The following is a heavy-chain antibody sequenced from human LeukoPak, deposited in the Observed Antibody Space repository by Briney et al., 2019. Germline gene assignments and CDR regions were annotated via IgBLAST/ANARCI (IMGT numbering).Heavy chain of an antibody. CDR1: GGTFSSYA. V-gene: IGHV1-69*04. CDR3: ARDESYSSDY. D-gene: IGHD6-13*01. CDR2: IIPILGIA. J-gene: IGHJ4*02. Sequence: GASVKVSCKASGGTFSSYAISWVRQAPGQGLGWMGRIIPILGIANYAQKFQGRVTITADKSTSTAYMELSSLRSEDTAVYFCARDESYSSDYWGQGTLVTVSS.